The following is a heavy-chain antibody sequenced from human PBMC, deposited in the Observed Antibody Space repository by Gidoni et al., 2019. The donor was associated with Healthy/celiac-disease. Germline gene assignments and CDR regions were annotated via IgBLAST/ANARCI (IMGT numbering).Heavy chain of an antibody. V-gene: IGHV3-9*01. J-gene: IGHJ4*02. CDR3: AKDKDTAMVYYFDY. CDR1: GFTFDDYA. CDR2: ISWNSGSI. D-gene: IGHD5-18*01. Sequence: EVQLVESGGGLLQPGRSLRLSCAASGFTFDDYAMHWVRQAPGKGLEWVSGISWNSGSIGYADSVKGRFTISRDNAKNSLYLQMNSLRAEDTALYYCAKDKDTAMVYYFDYWGQGTLVTVSS.